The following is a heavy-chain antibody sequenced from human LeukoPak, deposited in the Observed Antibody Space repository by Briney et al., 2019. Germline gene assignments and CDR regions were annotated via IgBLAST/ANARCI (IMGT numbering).Heavy chain of an antibody. Sequence: GASVKVSCXASGYTFTGYYMHWVRPARGQGLEWMGRINPNSGGTNYAQKFQGRVTMTRDTSISTAYMELSRLRSDDTAVYYCARVFLVPAAPYNWFDPWGQGTLVTVSS. CDR2: INPNSGGT. CDR3: ARVFLVPAAPYNWFDP. CDR1: GYTFTGYY. V-gene: IGHV1-2*06. D-gene: IGHD2-2*01. J-gene: IGHJ5*02.